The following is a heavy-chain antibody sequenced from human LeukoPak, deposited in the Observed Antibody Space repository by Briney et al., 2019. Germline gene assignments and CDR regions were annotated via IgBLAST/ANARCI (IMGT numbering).Heavy chain of an antibody. D-gene: IGHD6-13*01. CDR3: ARAYSSSWYWNWFDP. V-gene: IGHV4-59*08. J-gene: IGHJ5*02. Sequence: SETLSLTCTVSGGSISSYYWSWIRQPPGKGLEWIGYIYYSGGTNYNPSLKSRVTISVDTSKNQFSLKVSSVSAADTAVYYCARAYSSSWYWNWFDPWGQGTLVTVSS. CDR2: IYYSGGT. CDR1: GGSISSYY.